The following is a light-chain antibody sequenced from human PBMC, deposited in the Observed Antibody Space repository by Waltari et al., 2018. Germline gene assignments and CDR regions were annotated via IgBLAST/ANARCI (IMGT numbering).Light chain of an antibody. V-gene: IGLV2-23*01. J-gene: IGLJ1*01. Sequence: QSALTQPASVSGSPGQSITISCTGVSNDVGTDNLVAWYQQYPGTAPKRMSYESSKRPSGVSSRFSGSKSGNTASLTISGLQAEDEADYFCCSYVGRSTSYVFGIGTKVTVL. CDR2: ESS. CDR1: SNDVGTDNL. CDR3: CSYVGRSTSYV.